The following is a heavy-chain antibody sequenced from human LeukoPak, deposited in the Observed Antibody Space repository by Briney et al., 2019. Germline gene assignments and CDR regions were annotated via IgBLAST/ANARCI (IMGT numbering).Heavy chain of an antibody. J-gene: IGHJ4*02. D-gene: IGHD2-2*01. Sequence: GGSLRLSCAASGFTFSSYSMNWVRQAPGKGLEWVSSISSSSSYIYYADSVKGRFTISGDNAKNSLYLQMNSLRAEDTAVYYCARVNQLLPDYWGQGTLVTVSS. CDR3: ARVNQLLPDY. V-gene: IGHV3-21*01. CDR2: ISSSSSYI. CDR1: GFTFSSYS.